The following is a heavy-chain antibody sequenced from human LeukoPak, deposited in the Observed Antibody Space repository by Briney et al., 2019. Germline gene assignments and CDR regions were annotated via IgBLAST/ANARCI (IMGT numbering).Heavy chain of an antibody. J-gene: IGHJ4*02. CDR2: IYTSGST. V-gene: IGHV4-4*07. Sequence: SETLSLTCSVSGGSISSYYWSWIRQPAGKGLEWIGRIYTSGSTNYNPSLKSRVTISVDTSKNQFSLKMSSVTAADTAVYYCARDQFYYDSSGGVEWGQGTLVTVSS. D-gene: IGHD3-22*01. CDR1: GGSISSYY. CDR3: ARDQFYYDSSGGVE.